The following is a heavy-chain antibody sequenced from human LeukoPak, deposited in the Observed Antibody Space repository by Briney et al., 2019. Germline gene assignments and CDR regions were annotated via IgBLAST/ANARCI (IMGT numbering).Heavy chain of an antibody. CDR1: GFTFSSYW. CDR2: INTDGSST. V-gene: IGHV3-74*01. CDR3: ARVSSSSWWALDY. Sequence: RSGGSLRLSCAASGFTFSSYWMHWVRQAPGKGLVWVPRINTDGSSTSYADSVKGRFTISRDNAKNTLYLQMNSLRAEDTAVYYCARVSSSSWWALDYWGQGTLVTVSS. D-gene: IGHD6-13*01. J-gene: IGHJ4*02.